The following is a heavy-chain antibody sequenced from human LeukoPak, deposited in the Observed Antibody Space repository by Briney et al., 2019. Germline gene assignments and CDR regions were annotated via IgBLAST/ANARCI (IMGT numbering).Heavy chain of an antibody. Sequence: PGGSLRLSCAASGFTFSDYYMSWIRQAPGKGLEWVSYISSSGSTIYYADSVKGRFTISRDNAKNSLYLQMNSLGAEDTAVYYCATSLNYYDSSGPVPGWFDPWGQGTLVTVSS. V-gene: IGHV3-11*04. D-gene: IGHD3-22*01. CDR2: ISSSGSTI. J-gene: IGHJ5*02. CDR1: GFTFSDYY. CDR3: ATSLNYYDSSGPVPGWFDP.